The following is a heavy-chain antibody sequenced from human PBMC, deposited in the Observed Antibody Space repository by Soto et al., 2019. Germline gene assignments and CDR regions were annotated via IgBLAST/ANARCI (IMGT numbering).Heavy chain of an antibody. Sequence: ASVKVSCKASGYTFTGYYMHWLRQSPGQGLEWMGWINPNSGGTNYAQKFQGWVTMTRDTSISTAYMELSRLRSDDTAVYYCAREYVVVVPAAIRGGHYYYYYGMDVWGQGTTVTVSS. CDR3: AREYVVVVPAAIRGGHYYYYYGMDV. CDR2: INPNSGGT. J-gene: IGHJ6*02. V-gene: IGHV1-2*04. D-gene: IGHD2-2*02. CDR1: GYTFTGYY.